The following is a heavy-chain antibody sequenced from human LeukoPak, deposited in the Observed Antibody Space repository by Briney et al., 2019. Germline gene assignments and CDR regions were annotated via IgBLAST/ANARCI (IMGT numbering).Heavy chain of an antibody. J-gene: IGHJ3*02. D-gene: IGHD5-24*01. V-gene: IGHV3-30-3*01. CDR1: GFTFSSYA. CDR3: ARGEEMASMPFDI. Sequence: GRSLRLSCAASGFTFSSYAMHWVRQAPGKGLEGVAVISYDGSNKYYADSVKGRFTISRDNSKNTLYLQMNSLRAEDTAVYYRARGEEMASMPFDIWGQGTMVTVSS. CDR2: ISYDGSNK.